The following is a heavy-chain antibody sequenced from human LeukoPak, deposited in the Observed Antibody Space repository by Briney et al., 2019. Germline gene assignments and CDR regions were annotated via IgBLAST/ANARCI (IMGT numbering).Heavy chain of an antibody. V-gene: IGHV4-34*01. CDR1: GGSFSGYY. D-gene: IGHD2-2*01. CDR2: INHSGST. Sequence: SETLSLTCAVYGGSFSGYYWSWIRQPPGKGLEWIGEINHSGSTNYNPSLKSRVTISVDTSKNQFSLKLSSVAAADTAVYHCARARLLRRVVPAATNWFDPWGQGTLVTVSS. CDR3: ARARLLRRVVPAATNWFDP. J-gene: IGHJ5*02.